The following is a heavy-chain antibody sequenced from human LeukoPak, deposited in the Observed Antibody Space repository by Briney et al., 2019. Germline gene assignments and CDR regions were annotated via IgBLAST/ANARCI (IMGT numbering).Heavy chain of an antibody. CDR2: IYHSGST. V-gene: IGHV4-4*03. CDR3: ACEGYSSLPIF. CDR1: GGSISSSNW. Sequence: PETLSLTCAVSGGSISSSNWWSWVRQPPGKGLEWIGEIYHSGSTNYNPSLKSRVTISVDKSKNQFSLKLSSVTAADTAVYYCACEGYSSLPIFWGQGTMVTVSS. J-gene: IGHJ3*01. D-gene: IGHD5-18*01.